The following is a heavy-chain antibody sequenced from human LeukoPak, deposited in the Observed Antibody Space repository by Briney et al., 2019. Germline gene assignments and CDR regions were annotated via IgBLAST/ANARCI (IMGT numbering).Heavy chain of an antibody. CDR1: GFTVSSYW. CDR2: IKQDGSQE. V-gene: IGHV3-7*01. CDR3: ARDVLYYDILTGYYV. D-gene: IGHD3-9*01. J-gene: IGHJ4*02. Sequence: GRSLRPSCAASGFTVSSYWMSWVRQAPGKWLEWVANIKQDGSQESHADSVKGRFTISRANAKNSLYRQMTSLRAEDTAGYYCARDVLYYDILTGYYVWGQGTLVTVSS.